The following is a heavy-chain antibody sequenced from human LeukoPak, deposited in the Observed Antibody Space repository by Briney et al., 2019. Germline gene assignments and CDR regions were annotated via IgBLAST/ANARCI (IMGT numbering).Heavy chain of an antibody. CDR2: ISSSGSTI. V-gene: IGHV3-48*03. D-gene: IGHD3-16*02. J-gene: IGHJ4*02. CDR3: ARGEEYGDLSRTIDY. Sequence: GGSLRLSCAASGFTLSSYEMNWVRQAPGKGLEWVSYISSSGSTIYYADSVKGRFTISRDNAKNSLHLQMNSLRAEDTAVYYCARGEEYGDLSRTIDYWGLGTVVTVSS. CDR1: GFTLSSYE.